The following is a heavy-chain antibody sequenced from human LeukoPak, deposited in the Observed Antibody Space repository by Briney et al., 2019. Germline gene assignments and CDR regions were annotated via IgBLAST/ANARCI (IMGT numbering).Heavy chain of an antibody. J-gene: IGHJ6*03. CDR2: IYYSGST. D-gene: IGHD4-17*01. CDR1: GGSISSYY. Sequence: PSETLSLTCTVSGGSISSYYWSWIRQPPGKGLEWIGYIYYSGSTNYNPSLKSRVTISVGTSKNQFSLKLSSVTAADTAVYYCARRPTTVTTGYYYYYMDVWGKGTTVTVSS. CDR3: ARRPTTVTTGYYYYYMDV. V-gene: IGHV4-59*08.